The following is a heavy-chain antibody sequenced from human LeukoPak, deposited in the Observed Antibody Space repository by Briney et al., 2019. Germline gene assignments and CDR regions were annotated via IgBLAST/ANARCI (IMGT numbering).Heavy chain of an antibody. J-gene: IGHJ3*02. CDR3: ARDSWAGATYDAFDI. Sequence: GGSLRLSCAASGFTVSSNYMSWVRQAPGKGLEGVSVIYSGGSTYYTDSVTGRFTISRDNSKNTLYLQMNSLRAEDTAVYYCARDSWAGATYDAFDIWGQGTMVTVSS. D-gene: IGHD1-26*01. CDR2: IYSGGST. V-gene: IGHV3-66*02. CDR1: GFTVSSNY.